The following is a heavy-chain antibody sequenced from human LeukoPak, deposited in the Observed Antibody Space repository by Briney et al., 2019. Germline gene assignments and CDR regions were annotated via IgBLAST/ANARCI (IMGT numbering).Heavy chain of an antibody. V-gene: IGHV1-8*03. Sequence: ASVKVSCKASGYTFTSYDINWVRQATGQGLEWMGWMNPNSGNTGYVQKFQGRVTITRNTSISTAYMELSSLRSEDTAVYYCARALDYGDYVLGYWGQGTLVTVSS. J-gene: IGHJ4*02. CDR2: MNPNSGNT. D-gene: IGHD4-17*01. CDR3: ARALDYGDYVLGY. CDR1: GYTFTSYD.